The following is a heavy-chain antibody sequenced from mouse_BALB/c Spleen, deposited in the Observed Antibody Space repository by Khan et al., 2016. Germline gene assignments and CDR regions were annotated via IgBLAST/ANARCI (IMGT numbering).Heavy chain of an antibody. J-gene: IGHJ2*01. CDR3: ARENYRDYFDY. Sequence: EVELVESGGGLVQPGGSLKLSCAASGFTFSTYGMSWFRQPPDKRLELVATINSNGGSTYYPDSVTGRFTISRDNAKNTLYLQMSSLKSEDTAMYYCARENYRDYFDYWGQGTTLTVSS. CDR1: GFTFSTYG. V-gene: IGHV5-6-3*01. D-gene: IGHD2-14*01. CDR2: INSNGGST.